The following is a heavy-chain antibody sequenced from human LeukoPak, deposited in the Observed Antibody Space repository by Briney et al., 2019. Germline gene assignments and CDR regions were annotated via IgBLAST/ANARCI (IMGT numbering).Heavy chain of an antibody. Sequence: GGSLRLSCAASGFTFSSYATHWVRQAPGKGLEWVAVISYDGSNKYYADSVKGRFTISRDNSKNTLYLQMNSLRAEDTAVYYCARDSEGYGGSPPNGYWGQGTLVTVSS. CDR1: GFTFSSYA. CDR3: ARDSEGYGGSPPNGY. CDR2: ISYDGSNK. V-gene: IGHV3-30-3*01. D-gene: IGHD4-23*01. J-gene: IGHJ4*02.